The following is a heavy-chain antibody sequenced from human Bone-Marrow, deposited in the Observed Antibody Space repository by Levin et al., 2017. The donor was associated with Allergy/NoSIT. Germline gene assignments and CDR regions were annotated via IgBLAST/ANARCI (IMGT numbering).Heavy chain of an antibody. CDR1: GFTFSSYG. Sequence: SLRLSCAASGFTFSSYGMHWVRQAPGKGLEWVAVISYDGSNKYYADSVKGRFTISRDNSKNTLYLQMNSLRAEDTAVYYCARRGTNYYDSSLGGYWGQGTLVTVSS. CDR2: ISYDGSNK. V-gene: IGHV3-30*03. J-gene: IGHJ4*02. D-gene: IGHD3-22*01. CDR3: ARRGTNYYDSSLGGY.